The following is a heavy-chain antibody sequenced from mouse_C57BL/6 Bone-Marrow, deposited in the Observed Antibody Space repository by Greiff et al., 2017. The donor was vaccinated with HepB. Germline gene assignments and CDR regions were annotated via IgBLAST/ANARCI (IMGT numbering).Heavy chain of an antibody. CDR1: GFTFSSYA. CDR2: ISSGGDYI. CDR3: TREGTRTTVGRYFDV. J-gene: IGHJ1*03. V-gene: IGHV5-9-1*02. D-gene: IGHD1-1*01. Sequence: EVQRVESGEGLVKPGGSLKLSCAASGFTFSSYAMSWVRQTPEKRLEWVAYISSGGDYIYYADTVKGRFTISRDNARNTLYLQMSSLKSEDTAMYYCTREGTRTTVGRYFDVWGTGTTVTVSS.